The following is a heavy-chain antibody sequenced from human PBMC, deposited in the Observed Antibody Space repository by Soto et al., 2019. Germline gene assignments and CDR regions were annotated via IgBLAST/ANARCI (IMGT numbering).Heavy chain of an antibody. CDR1: GFTLSTYW. CDR3: VRGTNCGRGMDY. CDR2: IKGDGTGS. D-gene: IGHD2-2*01. V-gene: IGHV3-74*01. Sequence: ASSLRLSCAASGFTLSTYWIHWIRQVPGTGLVWVSSIKGDGTGSVYADAVEGRFTSTSDSAKNTLYLQMNGLRAEDTTVHYCVRGTNCGRGMDYWRRGTLVTVSS. J-gene: IGHJ4*02.